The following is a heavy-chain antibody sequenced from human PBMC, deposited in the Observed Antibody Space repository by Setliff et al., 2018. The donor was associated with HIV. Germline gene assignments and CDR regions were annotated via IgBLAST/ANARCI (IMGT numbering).Heavy chain of an antibody. CDR1: GGSISNSDYY. CDR3: ARRGGIAVAGRGVTRGFDI. CDR2: IYYSGTT. J-gene: IGHJ3*02. V-gene: IGHV4-39*01. Sequence: SETLSLTCTISGGSISNSDYYWGWIRRPPGKGLEWIGSIYYSGTTYYNASLKSRVTMSVDTSKNQFFLKLNSVTAADTAVNYCARRGGIAVAGRGVTRGFDIWGQGTSVTV. D-gene: IGHD6-19*01.